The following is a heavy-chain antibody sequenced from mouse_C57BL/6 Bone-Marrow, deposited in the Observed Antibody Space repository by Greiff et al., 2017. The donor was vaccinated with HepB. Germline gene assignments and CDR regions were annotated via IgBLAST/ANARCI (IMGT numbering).Heavy chain of an antibody. CDR1: DSEVFPIAY. J-gene: IGHJ1*03. V-gene: IGHV15-2*01. CDR3: ARRGLRRDWYFDV. Sequence: QVQLQQSGSELRSPGSSVKLSCKDFDSEVFPIAYMSWVRQKPGHGFEWIGGILPSIGRTIYGEKFEDKATLDADTLSNTAYLELNSLTSEDSAIDYCARRGLRRDWYFDVWGTGTTVTVSS. D-gene: IGHD2-4*01. CDR2: ILPSIGRT.